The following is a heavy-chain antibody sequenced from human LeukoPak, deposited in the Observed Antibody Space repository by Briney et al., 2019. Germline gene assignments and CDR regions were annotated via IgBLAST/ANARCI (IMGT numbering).Heavy chain of an antibody. CDR1: GFTFSSYA. V-gene: IGHV3-30*04. J-gene: IGHJ4*02. Sequence: PGGSLRLSCAASGFTFSSYAMHWVRQAPGKGLEWVAVISYDGSNKYYADSVKGRFTISRDNSKNTRYLQMNSLRAENTAVYYCARDPRTCSSTSCPVDYWGQGTLVTVSS. D-gene: IGHD2-2*01. CDR3: ARDPRTCSSTSCPVDY. CDR2: ISYDGSNK.